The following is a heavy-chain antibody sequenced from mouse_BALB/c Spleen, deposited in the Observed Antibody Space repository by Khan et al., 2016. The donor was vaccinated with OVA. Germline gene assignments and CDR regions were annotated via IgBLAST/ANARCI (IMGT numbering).Heavy chain of an antibody. V-gene: IGHV2-6-4*01. CDR1: GFSLSRYN. J-gene: IGHJ4*01. CDR2: IWGGGGT. CDR3: ARTYYRYDGYYAMDY. Sequence: VKLVESGPGLVTPSQSLSITCTVSGFSLSRYNIHWVRQPPGKGLEWLGMIWGGGGTDYNSTLKSRLIIRKDNSKSQVLLKMNSLQTDDTAMYYCARTYYRYDGYYAMDYWGQGTSVTVSS. D-gene: IGHD2-14*01.